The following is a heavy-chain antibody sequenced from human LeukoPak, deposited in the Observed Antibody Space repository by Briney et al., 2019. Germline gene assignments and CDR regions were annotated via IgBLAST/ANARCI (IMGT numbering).Heavy chain of an antibody. Sequence: SETLSLACAVSGGSFSGYYWSWIRQPPGKGLEWIGEINHSGSTNYNPSLKSRVTISVDTSKNQFSLKLSSVTAADTAVYYCARGPGDYVWGSYRYTGLDYWGQGTLVTVSS. V-gene: IGHV4-34*01. CDR2: INHSGST. D-gene: IGHD3-16*02. CDR3: ARGPGDYVWGSYRYTGLDY. CDR1: GGSFSGYY. J-gene: IGHJ4*02.